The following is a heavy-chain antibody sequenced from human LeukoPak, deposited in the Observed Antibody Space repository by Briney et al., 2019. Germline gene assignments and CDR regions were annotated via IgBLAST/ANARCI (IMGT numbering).Heavy chain of an antibody. CDR2: IDNDGSGT. V-gene: IGHV3-74*01. Sequence: GGPLRLSCAASGLTFSGYWVHWVRQAPGKGLVRVSRIDNDGSGTIYADSVKGRFTISRDNAKNTVHLQMNSLRVEDMAVYYCARDVPHNWFDSWGQGILVTVSS. CDR3: ARDVPHNWFDS. J-gene: IGHJ5*01. CDR1: GLTFSGYW.